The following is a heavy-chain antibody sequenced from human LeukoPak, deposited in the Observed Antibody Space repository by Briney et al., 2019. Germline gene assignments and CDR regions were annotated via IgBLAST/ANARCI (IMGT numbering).Heavy chain of an antibody. V-gene: IGHV4-34*01. CDR1: GGSFSGYY. Sequence: SETLSLTCAVYGGSFSGYYWSWIRQPPGKGLEWIGEISHSGSTNYNPSLKSRVTISVDTSKNQFSLKLSSVTAADTAVYYCARGRYYYGSGSYFPGYFDYWGQGTLVTVSS. CDR3: ARGRYYYGSGSYFPGYFDY. D-gene: IGHD3-10*01. CDR2: ISHSGST. J-gene: IGHJ4*02.